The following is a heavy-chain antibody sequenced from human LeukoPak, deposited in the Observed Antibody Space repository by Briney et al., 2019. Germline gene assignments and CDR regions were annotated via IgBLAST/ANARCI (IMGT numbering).Heavy chain of an antibody. D-gene: IGHD4-17*01. CDR2: IYTSGST. Sequence: SETLSLTCTVSGGSISSYYWSWIRQPAGKGLEWIGRIYTSGSTNYNPSLKSRVTMSVDTSKNQFSLKLSSVTAADTAVYYCARVHDYGDYGTFDYWGQGTLVIVSS. V-gene: IGHV4-4*07. J-gene: IGHJ4*02. CDR1: GGSISSYY. CDR3: ARVHDYGDYGTFDY.